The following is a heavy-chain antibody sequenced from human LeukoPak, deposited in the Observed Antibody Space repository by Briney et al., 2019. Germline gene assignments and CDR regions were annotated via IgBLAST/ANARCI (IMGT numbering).Heavy chain of an antibody. CDR3: ARDEGYCSRTSCYGASTGMDV. J-gene: IGHJ6*02. Sequence: PGGSLRLSCAASGFTFNSYAMSWVRQAPGKGLEWVSVIDGTGGKTYFAESVKGRFTISRDNSKNTLYLQMNSLRAEDTAVYYCARDEGYCSRTSCYGASTGMDVWGQGTAVIVSS. D-gene: IGHD2-2*01. CDR1: GFTFNSYA. V-gene: IGHV3-23*01. CDR2: IDGTGGKT.